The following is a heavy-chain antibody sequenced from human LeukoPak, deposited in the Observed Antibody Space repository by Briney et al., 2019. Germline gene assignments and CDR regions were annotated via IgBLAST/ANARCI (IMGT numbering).Heavy chain of an antibody. D-gene: IGHD5-12*01. CDR1: GFTFSSYS. CDR2: ISSSSSYI. Sequence: GGSLRLSCAASGFTFSSYSMNWVRQAPGKGLEWVSSISSSSSYIYYADSVKGRFTISRDNAKNSLYLQMNSLRAEDTAVYYCARASGGGYTFDYWGQGTLVTVSS. CDR3: ARASGGGYTFDY. V-gene: IGHV3-21*01. J-gene: IGHJ4*02.